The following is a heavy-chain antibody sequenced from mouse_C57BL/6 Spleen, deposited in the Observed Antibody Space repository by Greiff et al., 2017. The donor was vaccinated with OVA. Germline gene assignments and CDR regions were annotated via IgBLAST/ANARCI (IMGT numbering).Heavy chain of an antibody. CDR1: GYTFTDYN. CDR3: ARPGPYFDY. Sequence: VHVKQSGPELVKPGASVKMSCKASGYTFTDYNMHWVKQSHGKSLEWIGYINPNNGGTSYNQKFKGKATLTVNKSSSTAYMELRSLTSEDSAVYYCARPGPYFDYWGQGTTLTVSS. V-gene: IGHV1-22*01. J-gene: IGHJ2*01. D-gene: IGHD3-3*01. CDR2: INPNNGGT.